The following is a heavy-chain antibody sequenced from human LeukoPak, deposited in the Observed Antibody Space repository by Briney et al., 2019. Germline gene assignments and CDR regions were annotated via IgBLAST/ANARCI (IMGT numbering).Heavy chain of an antibody. J-gene: IGHJ4*02. D-gene: IGHD6-13*01. Sequence: PGGSLRLSCAASGFTFSSYAMSWVRQAPGKGLEWVSAISGSGGSTYYADSVKGRFTISRDNSKNTLYLQMDSLRAEDTAVYYCAKERLYSSSWYEDYWGQGTLVTVS. V-gene: IGHV3-23*01. CDR3: AKERLYSSSWYEDY. CDR1: GFTFSSYA. CDR2: ISGSGGST.